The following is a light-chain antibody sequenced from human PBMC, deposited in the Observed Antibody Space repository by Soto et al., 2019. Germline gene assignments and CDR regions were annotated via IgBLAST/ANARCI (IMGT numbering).Light chain of an antibody. CDR1: QSVPSS. J-gene: IGKJ4*01. CDR3: QQRTTWPRT. V-gene: IGKV3-11*01. CDR2: DAS. Sequence: ESVLAPSPGTLSLSPGGGATLSCRASQSVPSSLVWYQQKPGQAPRLLIYDASNRATGIPARFSGSGSGTDFTLTIGSLEPEDSAVYYCQQRTTWPRTFGGGTKVDIK.